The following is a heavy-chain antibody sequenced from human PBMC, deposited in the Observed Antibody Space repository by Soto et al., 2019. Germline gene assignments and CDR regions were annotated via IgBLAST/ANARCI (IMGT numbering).Heavy chain of an antibody. CDR3: AKEGVVPAP. CDR1: GFTFSHYA. V-gene: IGHV3-23*01. CDR2: VSASGGST. Sequence: EVQLLESGGGLVQPGGSPRLSCAAYGFTFSHYAMSWVRQAPGKWLEWVSTVSASGGSTFYADSVKGRVTISRDNSKNTLYLHVNSLRAEDTAVYYCAKEGVVPAPWGQGTMVIVSS. D-gene: IGHD2-15*01. J-gene: IGHJ4*02.